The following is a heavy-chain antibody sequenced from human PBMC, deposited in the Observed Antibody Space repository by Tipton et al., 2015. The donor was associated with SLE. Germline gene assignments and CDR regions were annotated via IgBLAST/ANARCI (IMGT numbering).Heavy chain of an antibody. J-gene: IGHJ1*01. D-gene: IGHD3-9*01. Sequence: QLVQSGAEVKKPGSSVKVYCKASGGTFSSYAISWVRQAPGQGLEWMGRIIPILGIANYAQKFQGRVTITADKSTSTAYMELSSLRSEDTAVSYCARGYYDILTGYYTRGEPFGYWGQCTLVTVSS. CDR1: GGTFSSYA. CDR2: IIPILGIA. V-gene: IGHV1-69*09. CDR3: ARGYYDILTGYYTRGEPFGY.